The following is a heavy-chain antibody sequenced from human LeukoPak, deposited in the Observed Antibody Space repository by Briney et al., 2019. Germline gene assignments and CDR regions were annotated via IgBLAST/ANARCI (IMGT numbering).Heavy chain of an antibody. Sequence: GGSLRLSCAASGFTFSHFWMSWVRQAPGRGRGWVPSIRKTGSETYYVDSVKGRFTITRDNTRNSLFLQMYSLRAEDTAVYFCAREDGYCSGGNCYSYFDSWGQGTLVTVSS. CDR3: AREDGYCSGGNCYSYFDS. CDR1: GFTFSHFW. J-gene: IGHJ4*02. V-gene: IGHV3-7*01. CDR2: IRKTGSET. D-gene: IGHD2-15*01.